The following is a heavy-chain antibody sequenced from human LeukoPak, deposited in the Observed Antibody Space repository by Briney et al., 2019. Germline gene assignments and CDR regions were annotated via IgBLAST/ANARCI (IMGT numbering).Heavy chain of an antibody. CDR3: AKDYGSGWYFDY. CDR1: GFTFSSYG. J-gene: IGHJ4*02. Sequence: GGSLGLSCAASGFTFSSYGMHWVRQAPGKGLEWVAVISYDGSNKYYADSVKGRFTISRDNSKNTLYLQMNSLRAEDTAVYYCAKDYGSGWYFDYWGQGTLVTVSS. CDR2: ISYDGSNK. D-gene: IGHD6-19*01. V-gene: IGHV3-30*18.